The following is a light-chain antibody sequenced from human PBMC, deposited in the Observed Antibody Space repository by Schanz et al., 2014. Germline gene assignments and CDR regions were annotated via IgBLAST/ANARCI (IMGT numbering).Light chain of an antibody. V-gene: IGKV3-11*01. Sequence: EIVMTQSPATLSVSPGERATLSCRASQSVGSNLAWYQQKPGQAPRLLIYGASSRATGIPARFSGSGSGTDFTLTISSLEPGDFAVYYCQQRSNWPLTFGGGTKVEIK. CDR1: QSVGSN. CDR3: QQRSNWPLT. CDR2: GAS. J-gene: IGKJ4*01.